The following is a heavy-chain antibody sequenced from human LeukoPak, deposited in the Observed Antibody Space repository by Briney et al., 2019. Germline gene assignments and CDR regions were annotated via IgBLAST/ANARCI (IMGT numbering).Heavy chain of an antibody. J-gene: IGHJ4*02. CDR2: IYYSGST. V-gene: IGHV4-39*07. CDR1: GGSISSSSYY. CDR3: ARGGWIAAAGDEFDY. Sequence: SETLSLTCTVSGGSISSSSYYWGWIRQPPGKGLEWIGSIYYSGSTYYNPSLKSRVTISVDTSKNQFSLKLSSVTAADTAVYYCARGGWIAAAGDEFDYWGQGTLVTVSP. D-gene: IGHD6-13*01.